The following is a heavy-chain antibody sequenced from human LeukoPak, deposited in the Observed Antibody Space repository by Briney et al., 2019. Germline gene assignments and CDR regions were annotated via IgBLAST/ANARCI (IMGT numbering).Heavy chain of an antibody. CDR1: GGSINSGY. CDR3: AGGDVVVTAIHDAFDI. CDR2: LYPSGST. J-gene: IGHJ3*02. V-gene: IGHV4-4*08. Sequence: SETLSLTCSVSGGSINSGYWSWVRQPPGKGLEWIGLLYPSGSTNYNPSLRSRVTISVDTSKNQFSLKLSSVTAADTAVYYCAGGDVVVTAIHDAFDIWGQGTMVTVSS. D-gene: IGHD2-21*02.